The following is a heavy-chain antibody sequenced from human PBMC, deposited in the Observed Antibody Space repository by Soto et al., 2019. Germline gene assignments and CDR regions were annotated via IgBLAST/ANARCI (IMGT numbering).Heavy chain of an antibody. V-gene: IGHV4-4*07. D-gene: IGHD2-2*01. CDR3: ATGRSEVVPGAMDT. J-gene: IGHJ5*02. CDR2: IYPTRST. Sequence: QVQLQESGPGLVKPSETLSLSCTVSGDSFSNYYCNWVRKSAGKGLEWIGRIYPTRSTTYNPSLKSRLTMAVDTSKNQFSLRRTSMTAADTAVYYCATGRSEVVPGAMDTWGQGTLVTVSS. CDR1: GDSFSNYY.